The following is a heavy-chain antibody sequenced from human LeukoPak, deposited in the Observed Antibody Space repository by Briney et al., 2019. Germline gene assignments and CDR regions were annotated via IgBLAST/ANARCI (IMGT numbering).Heavy chain of an antibody. CDR2: IYYSGST. CDR1: GGSISSGGYY. CDR3: ARLDYYDSSGYYRHAEYFQH. V-gene: IGHV4-31*03. J-gene: IGHJ1*01. D-gene: IGHD3-22*01. Sequence: ASETLSLTCTVSGGSISSGGYYWSWIRQHPGKGLEWIGYIYYSGSTYYNPSLKSRVTISVDTSKNQFSLKLSSVTAADTAVYYCARLDYYDSSGYYRHAEYFQHWGQGTLVTVSS.